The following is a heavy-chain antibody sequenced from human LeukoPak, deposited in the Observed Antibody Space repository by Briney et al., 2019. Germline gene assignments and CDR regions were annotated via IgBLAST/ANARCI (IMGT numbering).Heavy chain of an antibody. D-gene: IGHD6-6*01. CDR3: ARDKQLVRGFYYYYDYMDV. V-gene: IGHV4-34*01. J-gene: IGHJ6*03. CDR1: GGSFSGYY. Sequence: KPSETLSLTCAVYGGSFSGYYWSWIRQPPGKGLEWIGEINHSGSTNYNPSLKSRVTISVDTSKNQFSLKLSSVTAADTAVYYCARDKQLVRGFYYYYDYMDVWGKGTTVTVSS. CDR2: INHSGST.